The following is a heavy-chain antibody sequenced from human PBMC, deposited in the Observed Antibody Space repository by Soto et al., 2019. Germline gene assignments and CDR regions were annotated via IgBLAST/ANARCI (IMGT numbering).Heavy chain of an antibody. CDR3: ATAGTLSPSAY. CDR1: GFTFSSYW. J-gene: IGHJ4*02. CDR2: IKQDGGEK. D-gene: IGHD3-16*01. Sequence: PGGSLRLSCAASGFTFSSYWMTWVRLAPGRGLEWVANIKQDGGEKSYVDSVKGRFTIFRDNAKSTLYLQMNGLRAEDTAVYYCATAGTLSPSAYWGQGNLVTVSS. V-gene: IGHV3-7*05.